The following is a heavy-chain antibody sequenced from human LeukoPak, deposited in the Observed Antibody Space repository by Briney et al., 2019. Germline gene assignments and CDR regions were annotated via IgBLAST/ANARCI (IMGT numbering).Heavy chain of an antibody. CDR3: SRSPHILAGENFDF. D-gene: IGHD3-9*01. J-gene: IGHJ4*02. CDR1: GYTFTGYY. V-gene: IGHV1-2*02. Sequence: ASVKVSCKASGYTFTGYYIHWVRQAPGQGLEWMGWINPNSGGTNYAQKFQGRVTMTRDTSMSTAYMELSGLRSDDTAVYYCSRSPHILAGENFDFWGQGTLLTVSS. CDR2: INPNSGGT.